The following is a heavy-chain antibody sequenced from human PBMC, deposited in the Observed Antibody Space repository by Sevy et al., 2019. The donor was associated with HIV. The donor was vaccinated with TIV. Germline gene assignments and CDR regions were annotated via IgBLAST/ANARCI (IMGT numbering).Heavy chain of an antibody. CDR1: GGSLSSDDYSY. D-gene: IGHD6-13*01. J-gene: IGHJ5*02. Sequence: SETLSLTCTVSGGSLSSDDYSYWSWIRQPAGKGLEWIGRVYTTGNTNYNPSLNSRVTISVDTSKNQFSLKLSSVTAADTAMYYCARDREAAAGRGFDPWGQGTLVTVSS. V-gene: IGHV4-61*02. CDR2: VYTTGNT. CDR3: ARDREAAAGRGFDP.